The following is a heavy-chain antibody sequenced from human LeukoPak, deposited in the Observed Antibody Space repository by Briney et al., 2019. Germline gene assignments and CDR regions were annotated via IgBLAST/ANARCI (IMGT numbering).Heavy chain of an antibody. J-gene: IGHJ4*02. Sequence: GGSLILSCAASGFTFSSYAMSWVRQAPGKGLEWVSGISGSGGSTNYADSVKGRFTVSRDNSKNTLYLQMNSLRAEDTAVYYCAKKVGATYFDYWGQGTLVTVSS. V-gene: IGHV3-23*01. D-gene: IGHD1-26*01. CDR2: ISGSGGST. CDR3: AKKVGATYFDY. CDR1: GFTFSSYA.